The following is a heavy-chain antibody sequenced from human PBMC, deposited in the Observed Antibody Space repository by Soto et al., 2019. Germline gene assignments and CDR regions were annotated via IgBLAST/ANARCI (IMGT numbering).Heavy chain of an antibody. J-gene: IGHJ6*02. CDR1: GYSFTSYL. V-gene: IGHV5-51*01. Sequence: PGDSVKISCKCSGYSFTSYLIGLVRTMPGKGLEWMGIIYPGDSDTRYSPSFQGQVTISADKSISTAYLQWSSLKASDTAMYYCARHAQYSGYDSRGGYYYYYGMDVWGQGITVTVAS. D-gene: IGHD5-12*01. CDR3: ARHAQYSGYDSRGGYYYYYGMDV. CDR2: IYPGDSDT.